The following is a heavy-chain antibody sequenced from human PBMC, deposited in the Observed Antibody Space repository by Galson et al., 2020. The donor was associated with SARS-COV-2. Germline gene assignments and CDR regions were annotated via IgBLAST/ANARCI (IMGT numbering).Heavy chain of an antibody. J-gene: IGHJ4*02. Sequence: GGSLRLSCAASGFTFSSYAMAWLRQAPGKGLEWVSIISGSAYTTYYADSVKGRFTISRDNSKNTLYLQMNSLRPEDAAVYYCVKKMGGEGITTGTGAFDYWGQGTLVTVSS. CDR2: ISGSAYTT. D-gene: IGHD3-10*01. CDR1: GFTFSSYA. V-gene: IGHV3-23*01. CDR3: VKKMGGEGITTGTGAFDY.